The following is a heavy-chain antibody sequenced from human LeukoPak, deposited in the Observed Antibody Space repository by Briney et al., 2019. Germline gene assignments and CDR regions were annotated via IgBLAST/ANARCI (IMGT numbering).Heavy chain of an antibody. CDR1: GGSIGNYY. V-gene: IGHV4-59*01. D-gene: IGHD1-26*01. CDR2: IYHSGTT. J-gene: IGHJ4*02. Sequence: SETLSLTCTVSGGSIGNYYWSWIRQPPGKGLEWIGYIYHSGTTNYSPPLKGRATLSVDTSKDQISLRLSSVTAADTAVYFCARVDSGTYYMPFDYWGQGSLVTVSS. CDR3: ARVDSGTYYMPFDY.